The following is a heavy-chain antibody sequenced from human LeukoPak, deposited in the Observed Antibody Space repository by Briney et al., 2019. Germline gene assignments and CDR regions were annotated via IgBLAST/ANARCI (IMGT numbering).Heavy chain of an antibody. CDR3: ARDSRSRGAPGNYFDY. V-gene: IGHV1-69*05. CDR1: GGTFSSYA. D-gene: IGHD1-14*01. J-gene: IGHJ4*02. Sequence: XVKVSCKASGGTFSSYAISWVGQAPGQGVEWMGRIIPIFGTANYAKKFQGRVTITTDESTSTAYMEMSSLRSEDTAVYYCARDSRSRGAPGNYFDYWGQGTLVTVSS. CDR2: IIPIFGTA.